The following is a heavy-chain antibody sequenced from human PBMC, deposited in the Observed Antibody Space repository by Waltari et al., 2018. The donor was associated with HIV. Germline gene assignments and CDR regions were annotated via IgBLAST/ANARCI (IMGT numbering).Heavy chain of an antibody. CDR1: GYTFISYY. Sequence: QVQLVQSGAEVKKPGASVKVSCKASGYTFISYYMHWVRQAPGKAREWMGIINPSGKSTSYVQKFQGRLTMTRDTSTSTVYMELSSLRSEDTAVYYCARAPCSGGSCRLFDYWGQGTLVTVSS. J-gene: IGHJ4*02. CDR3: ARAPCSGGSCRLFDY. V-gene: IGHV1-46*01. D-gene: IGHD2-15*01. CDR2: INPSGKST.